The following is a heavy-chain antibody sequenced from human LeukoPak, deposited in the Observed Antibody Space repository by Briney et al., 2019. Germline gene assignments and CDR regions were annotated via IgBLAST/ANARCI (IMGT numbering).Heavy chain of an antibody. CDR3: ARAGYSYGFDWFDP. CDR1: GGSISSGSYY. D-gene: IGHD5-18*01. J-gene: IGHJ5*02. Sequence: SQTLSLTCTASGGSISSGSYYWSWIRQPAGKGLEWIERIYTSGSTNYNPSLKSRVTISVDTSKNQFSLKLSSVTAADTAVYYCARAGYSYGFDWFDPWGQGTLVTVSS. CDR2: IYTSGST. V-gene: IGHV4-61*02.